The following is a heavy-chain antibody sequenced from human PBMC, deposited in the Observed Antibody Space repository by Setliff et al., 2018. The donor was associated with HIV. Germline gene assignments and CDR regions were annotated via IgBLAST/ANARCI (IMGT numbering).Heavy chain of an antibody. V-gene: IGHV4-59*08. D-gene: IGHD5-12*01. CDR1: GGSISSTY. Sequence: SETLSLTCTVSGGSISSTYWSWIRQPPGKGLEWIGYIYYTGTTNYNPSFKSRVTISLATSTNQFSLRLTSVTAADTAVYYCARGQWLRYFDDWGQGALVTVSS. CDR2: IYYTGTT. J-gene: IGHJ4*02. CDR3: ARGQWLRYFDD.